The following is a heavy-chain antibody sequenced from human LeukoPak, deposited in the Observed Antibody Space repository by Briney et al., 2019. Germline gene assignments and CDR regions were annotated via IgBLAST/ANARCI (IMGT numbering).Heavy chain of an antibody. V-gene: IGHV1-46*01. D-gene: IGHD1-26*01. J-gene: IGHJ3*01. CDR2: INPSGGST. CDR3: ARDRIVGAEDDAFHF. CDR1: GYTFTSYY. Sequence: ASVKVSCKASGYTFTSYYMHWVRQAPGQGLEWMGIINPSGGSTSYAQKFQGRVTMTRDTSTSTAFMELRSLRSDDTAVYYCARDRIVGAEDDAFHFWGQGTMVTVSS.